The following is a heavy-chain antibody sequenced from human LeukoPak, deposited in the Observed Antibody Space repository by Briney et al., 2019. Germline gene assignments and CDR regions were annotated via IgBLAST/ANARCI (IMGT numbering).Heavy chain of an antibody. CDR1: GYTFTGYY. CDR2: INTNTGNP. CDR3: ARDSYSGTLPQIDY. D-gene: IGHD1-26*01. V-gene: IGHV7-4-1*02. Sequence: GASVKVSCKASGYTFTGYYMHWVRQAPGQGLEWMGWINTNTGNPTYAQGFTGRFVFSLDTSVSTAYLQISSLKAEDTAVYYCARDSYSGTLPQIDYWGQGTLVTVSS. J-gene: IGHJ4*02.